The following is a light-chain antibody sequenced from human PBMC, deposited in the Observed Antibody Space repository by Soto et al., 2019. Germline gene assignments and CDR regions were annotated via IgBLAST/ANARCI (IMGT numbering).Light chain of an antibody. CDR3: SSYTSSSTLV. J-gene: IGLJ1*01. CDR1: SSDVGGYNY. V-gene: IGLV2-14*03. Sequence: QSVLTQPASVSGSPGQSITISCTGTSSDVGGYNYVSWYQQHPGKAPKVMIYDVSNRPSGISNRFSGSKSGNTASLTISWLQDEDEADYYCSSYTSSSTLVFGTGTKLTVL. CDR2: DVS.